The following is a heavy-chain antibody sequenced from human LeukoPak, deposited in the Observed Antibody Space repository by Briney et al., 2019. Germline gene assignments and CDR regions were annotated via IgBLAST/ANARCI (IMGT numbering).Heavy chain of an antibody. D-gene: IGHD2-2*01. CDR3: ARVLTRIVVVPAAMDY. Sequence: ASVKVSCKASGYTFTSYGISWVRRAPGQGLEWMGWISAYNSNTNYAQKLQGRVTMTTDTSTSTAYMELRSLRSDDTAVYYCARVLTRIVVVPAAMDYWGQGTLVTVSS. V-gene: IGHV1-18*01. J-gene: IGHJ4*02. CDR1: GYTFTSYG. CDR2: ISAYNSNT.